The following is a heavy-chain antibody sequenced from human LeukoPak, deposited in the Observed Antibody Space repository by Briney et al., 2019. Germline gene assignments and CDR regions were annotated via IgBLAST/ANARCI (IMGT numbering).Heavy chain of an antibody. CDR2: IYTSGST. D-gene: IGHD3-10*01. CDR1: GGSISSYY. V-gene: IGHV4-4*07. CDR3: AREDYGSGSYYDYYYYMDV. J-gene: IGHJ6*03. Sequence: SETLSLTCTVSGGSISSYYWSWIRQPAGKGLEWIGRIYTSGSTNYNPSLKSRVTMSVDTSKNQFSLKLSSVTAADTAVYYCAREDYGSGSYYDYYYYMDVWGKGTTVTVSS.